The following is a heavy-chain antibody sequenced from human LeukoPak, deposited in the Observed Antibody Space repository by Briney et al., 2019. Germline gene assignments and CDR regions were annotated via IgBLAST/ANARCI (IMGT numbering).Heavy chain of an antibody. J-gene: IGHJ4*02. CDR1: GFSFISYW. CDR2: IKQDGSAK. V-gene: IGHV3-7*01. CDR3: AGCAGNSCYFDY. Sequence: GGSLRLSCAASGFSFISYWMSWVRQAPGKGLEWVANIKQDGSAKNYVDSVKGRFTISRDNAKNSLYLQLNSLRAEDTAVYYCAGCAGNSCYFDYWGQGTLVIVSS. D-gene: IGHD1-1*01.